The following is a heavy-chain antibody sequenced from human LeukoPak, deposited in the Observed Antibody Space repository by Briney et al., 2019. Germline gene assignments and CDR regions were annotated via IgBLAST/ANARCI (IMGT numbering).Heavy chain of an antibody. CDR3: AGEDDSGISL. CDR2: IYPGDSDT. D-gene: IGHD3-10*01. CDR1: GYSFTSYW. Sequence: GESLKISCKGSGYSFTSYWIGWVRQMPGKGLEWVGIIYPGDSDTRYSLSFRGQVTISANESISTAYLQWSSLKASDTAIYYCAGEDDSGISLWGQGTLVTVSS. V-gene: IGHV5-51*01. J-gene: IGHJ4*02.